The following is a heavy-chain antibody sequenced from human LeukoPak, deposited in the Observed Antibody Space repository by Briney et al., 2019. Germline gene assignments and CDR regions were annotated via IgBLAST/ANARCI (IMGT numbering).Heavy chain of an antibody. Sequence: GGSLRLSCAASGFTFSNYWMHWVRQAPGKGLVWVSRITSDGSSTGYTDSVRGRFTISRDNAKNTLYLQMDSLRAEDTAVYYCASESTAKDYWGQGTLVTVSS. V-gene: IGHV3-74*01. CDR2: ITSDGSST. CDR1: GFTFSNYW. D-gene: IGHD5-18*01. CDR3: ASESTAKDY. J-gene: IGHJ4*02.